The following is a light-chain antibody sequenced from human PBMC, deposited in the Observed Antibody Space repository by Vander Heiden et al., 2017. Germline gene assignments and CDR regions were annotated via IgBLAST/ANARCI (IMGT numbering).Light chain of an antibody. CDR2: GKN. J-gene: IGLJ2*01. CDR3: NSRDSSGNHVV. Sequence: SELTQDPAVSVDLGQTVRITCQGDSLRSYYASWYQQKPGQAPVLVIYGKNNRPSGIPDRFSGSSSGNTASLTITGAQAEDEADYYCNSRDSSGNHVVFGGGTKLTVL. V-gene: IGLV3-19*01. CDR1: SLRSYY.